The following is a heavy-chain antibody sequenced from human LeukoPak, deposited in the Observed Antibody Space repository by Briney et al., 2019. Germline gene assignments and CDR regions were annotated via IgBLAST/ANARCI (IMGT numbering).Heavy chain of an antibody. D-gene: IGHD1-26*01. J-gene: IGHJ4*02. Sequence: GGSLRLSCAASGIIITSYWMSWVRQTPGKGLEWVANIKQDGSEKNYVDSVKGRFTIFRDNARNSLYLQMNSLRAEDTAVYYCARGQWAIVGATEAFDYWGQGTLVTVSS. CDR1: GIIITSYW. CDR2: IKQDGSEK. V-gene: IGHV3-7*01. CDR3: ARGQWAIVGATEAFDY.